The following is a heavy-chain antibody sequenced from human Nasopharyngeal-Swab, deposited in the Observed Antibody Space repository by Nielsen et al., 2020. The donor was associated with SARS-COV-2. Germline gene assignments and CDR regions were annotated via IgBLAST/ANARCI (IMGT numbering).Heavy chain of an antibody. D-gene: IGHD2-8*02. J-gene: IGHJ4*01. CDR3: AHEAYWWFD. CDR1: GFTFSSYA. CDR2: ISGSGGGT. Sequence: GESLKISCAASGFTFSSYAMSWVRQAPGKGLEWVSAISGSGGGTYYADSVKGRFTISRDNSKNTLYLQMNSLRAEDTAVYYCAHEAYWWFDWGQGTLVTVSS. V-gene: IGHV3-23*01.